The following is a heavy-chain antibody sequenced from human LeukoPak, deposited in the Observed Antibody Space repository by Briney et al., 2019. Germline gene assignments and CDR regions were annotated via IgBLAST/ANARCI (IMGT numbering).Heavy chain of an antibody. CDR3: AKTESCCQTDGFDI. V-gene: IGHV3-30*18. D-gene: IGHD3-10*01. CDR1: GFTFSSYG. CDR2: ISYDGSNK. Sequence: GRSLRLSCAVCGFTFSSYGMHWVCQAPGKGLEWVAVISYDGSNKYYADSVKGRFTISRDNSKNTLYLQMNSLRAEDTAVYYCAKTESCCQTDGFDIWGQGTMVTVSS. J-gene: IGHJ3*02.